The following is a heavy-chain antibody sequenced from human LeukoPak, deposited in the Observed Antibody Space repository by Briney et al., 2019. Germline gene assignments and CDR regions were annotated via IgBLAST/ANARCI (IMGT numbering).Heavy chain of an antibody. D-gene: IGHD1-26*01. Sequence: GGSLRLSCAASGFTFSSYAMSWVRQAPGKGLEWVSAISGSGGSTYYADSVKGRFTISRDNSKNTLYLQMNSLGAEDTAVYYCARGASGSYYNYYYYGMDVWGQGTTVTVSS. V-gene: IGHV3-23*01. CDR1: GFTFSSYA. CDR3: ARGASGSYYNYYYYGMDV. CDR2: ISGSGGST. J-gene: IGHJ6*02.